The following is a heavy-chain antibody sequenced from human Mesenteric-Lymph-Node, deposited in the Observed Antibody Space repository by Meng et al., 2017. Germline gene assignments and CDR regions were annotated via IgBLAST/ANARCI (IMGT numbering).Heavy chain of an antibody. J-gene: IGHJ4*02. V-gene: IGHV3-30*04. Sequence: GESLKISCAASGFTFSSYCMHWVRQAPGKGLEWVAVISNDGSNKYYADSVKGRFTISRDNYKNTMYLQMNSLRAGDTAVYYCARDGLQLNYFDYWGQGTLVTVSS. CDR3: ARDGLQLNYFDY. D-gene: IGHD5-18*01. CDR2: ISNDGSNK. CDR1: GFTFSSYC.